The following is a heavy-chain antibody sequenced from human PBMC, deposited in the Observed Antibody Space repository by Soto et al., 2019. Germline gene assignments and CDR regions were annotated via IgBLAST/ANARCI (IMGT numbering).Heavy chain of an antibody. Sequence: PGGSLRLSCAASGFTFDDYAMHWVRQAPGKGLEWVSLISGDGGSTYYADSVKGRFTISRDNSKNSLYLQMNSLRAEDTALYYCARSTRIAVAGTLRYYYYGMDVWGQGTTVTVSS. V-gene: IGHV3-43D*04. CDR2: ISGDGGST. D-gene: IGHD6-19*01. CDR3: ARSTRIAVAGTLRYYYYGMDV. CDR1: GFTFDDYA. J-gene: IGHJ6*02.